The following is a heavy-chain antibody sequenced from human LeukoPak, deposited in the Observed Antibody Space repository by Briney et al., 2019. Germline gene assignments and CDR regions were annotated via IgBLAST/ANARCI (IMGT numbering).Heavy chain of an antibody. CDR2: INPGDSDT. Sequence: GESLKISCKGSGYTFTSYWIGWVRQMPGKGLEWMGIINPGDSDTTYSPSFQGQVTISADRSISTAYLQWSSLRASDTAMYYCARHGVVTAHQYYYRMDVWGQGTTVTVSS. CDR1: GYTFTSYW. CDR3: ARHGVVTAHQYYYRMDV. J-gene: IGHJ6*02. D-gene: IGHD2-21*02. V-gene: IGHV5-51*01.